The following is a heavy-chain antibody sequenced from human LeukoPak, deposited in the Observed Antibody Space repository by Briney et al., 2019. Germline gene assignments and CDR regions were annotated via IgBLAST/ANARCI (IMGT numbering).Heavy chain of an antibody. CDR1: GFTFSSSA. J-gene: IGHJ5*02. CDR2: ISGSSSFI. D-gene: IGHD6-13*01. Sequence: PGGSLRLSCAASGFTFSSSAMSWVRLAPGKGLGWVSSISGSSSFIDYADSVKGRFTISRDSAKNSLYLQMNSLRAEDTAVYYCARDPKPSDDSSNWYKLRKDNWFDPWGQGTLVTISS. CDR3: ARDPKPSDDSSNWYKLRKDNWFDP. V-gene: IGHV3-21*01.